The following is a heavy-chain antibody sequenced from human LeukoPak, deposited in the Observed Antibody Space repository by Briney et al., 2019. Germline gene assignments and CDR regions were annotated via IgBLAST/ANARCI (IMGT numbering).Heavy chain of an antibody. J-gene: IGHJ6*03. V-gene: IGHV4-34*01. CDR3: ARRGGVPAAAFYYYYYMDV. CDR1: GGSFSGYY. CDR2: INHSGST. D-gene: IGHD2-2*01. Sequence: SETPSLTCAVYGGSFSGYYWSWIRQPPGKGLEWIGEINHSGSTNYNPSLKSRVTISVDTSKNQFSLKLSSVTAADTAVYYCARRGGVPAAAFYYYYYMDVWGKGTTVTVSS.